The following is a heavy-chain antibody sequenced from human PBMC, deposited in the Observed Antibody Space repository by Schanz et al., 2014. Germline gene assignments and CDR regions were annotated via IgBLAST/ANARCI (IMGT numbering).Heavy chain of an antibody. CDR2: ITGASDHI. Sequence: PGGSLRLSCAASGFSFSDHAMDWVRQAAGKGLEWVSGITGASDHIDYAESVKGRFTISRDNSRDTVYLQMNSLRADDTAMYYCARWFLIRGVILDSWGQGTLVTVSS. CDR3: ARWFLIRGVILDS. CDR1: GFSFSDHA. D-gene: IGHD3-10*01. J-gene: IGHJ4*02. V-gene: IGHV3-23*01.